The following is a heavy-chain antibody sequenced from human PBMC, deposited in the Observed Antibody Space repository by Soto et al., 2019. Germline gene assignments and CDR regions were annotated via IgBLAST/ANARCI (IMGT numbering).Heavy chain of an antibody. CDR2: INAGNGNT. V-gene: IGHV1-3*01. Sequence: ASVKVSCKASGYTFTSYAMHWVRQAPGQRLEWMGWINAGNGNTKYSQKFQGRVTITRDTSASTAYMELSSLRSEDTAVYYCARNYDSSWYEYYYYGMVVWGQGTNVTVSS. D-gene: IGHD6-13*01. CDR3: ARNYDSSWYEYYYYGMVV. J-gene: IGHJ6*02. CDR1: GYTFTSYA.